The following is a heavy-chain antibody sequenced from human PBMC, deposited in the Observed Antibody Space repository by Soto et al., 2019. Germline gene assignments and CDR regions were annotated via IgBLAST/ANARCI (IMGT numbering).Heavy chain of an antibody. V-gene: IGHV4-4*02. Sequence: SETLSLTCAVSSGSISSSNWWSWVRQPPGKGLEWIGEIYHSGSTNYSPSLKSRVTISVDKSKNQFSLKLSSVTAADTAVYHCAGRSRWDLGPYYYYYYMDVWGKGTKVTVSS. CDR2: IYHSGST. CDR3: AGRSRWDLGPYYYYYYMDV. CDR1: SGSISSSNW. D-gene: IGHD1-26*01. J-gene: IGHJ6*03.